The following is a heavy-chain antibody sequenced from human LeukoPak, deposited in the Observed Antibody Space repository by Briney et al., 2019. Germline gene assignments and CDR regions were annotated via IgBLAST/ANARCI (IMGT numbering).Heavy chain of an antibody. CDR2: ISNSGDST. CDR1: GFTFSTYA. D-gene: IGHD4-17*01. CDR3: ARDLTTVTTGRLGY. V-gene: IGHV3-23*01. Sequence: GGSLRLSCAASGFTFSTYAMSWVRQAPGEGLQWVSGISNSGDSTYYLDSVKGRFTISRDNSKNTLYLQMNSLRAEDTAVYYCARDLTTVTTGRLGYWGQGALVTVSS. J-gene: IGHJ4*02.